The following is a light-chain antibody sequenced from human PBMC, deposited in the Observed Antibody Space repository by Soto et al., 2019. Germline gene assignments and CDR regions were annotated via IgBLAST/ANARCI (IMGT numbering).Light chain of an antibody. CDR1: QSVSGN. J-gene: IGKJ5*01. V-gene: IGKV3-15*01. CDR3: QPYNNWPPIT. Sequence: EIVMTQSPATLSVAPGERATLSCRASQSVSGNLAWYQQKPGQSPRLLIYGASTRATGIPARFSGSGSGTEFTLTISSLQSEDFAAYYCQPYNNWPPITFGQGTRLEIK. CDR2: GAS.